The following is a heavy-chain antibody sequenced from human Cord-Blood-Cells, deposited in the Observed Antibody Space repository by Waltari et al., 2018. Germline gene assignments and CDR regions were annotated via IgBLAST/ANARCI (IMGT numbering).Heavy chain of an antibody. D-gene: IGHD3-9*01. J-gene: IGHJ3*02. Sequence: EVQMVESGGGLVQPGGSLRLSCAASGFTFSSYEMNWVRQAPGKGLEWVSYISSSGSTIYYADSVKGRFTISRDNAKNSLYLQMNSLRAEDTAVYYCARGTGPTYDAFDIWGQGTMVTVSS. V-gene: IGHV3-48*03. CDR3: ARGTGPTYDAFDI. CDR1: GFTFSSYE. CDR2: ISSSGSTI.